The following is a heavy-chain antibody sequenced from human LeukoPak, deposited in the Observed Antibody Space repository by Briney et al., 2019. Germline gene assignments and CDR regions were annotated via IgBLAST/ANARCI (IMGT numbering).Heavy chain of an antibody. CDR3: AKGGSGPDHFDY. J-gene: IGHJ4*02. Sequence: GGSLRLSCAASGFTFVSYSFNWVRQAPGKGLEWVSSINTVGSYIYYADSVKGRFTISRDNSKNTLYLQMNSLRAEDTAVYYCAKGGSGPDHFDYWGQGTLVTVSS. CDR2: INTVGSYI. CDR1: GFTFVSYS. V-gene: IGHV3-21*04. D-gene: IGHD2-15*01.